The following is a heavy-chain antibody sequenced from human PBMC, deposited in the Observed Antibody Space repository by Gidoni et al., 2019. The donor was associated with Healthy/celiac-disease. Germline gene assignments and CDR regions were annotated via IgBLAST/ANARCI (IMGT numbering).Heavy chain of an antibody. CDR3: ARILHYYDSSGYVTPNAFDI. CDR2: IFSNDEK. Sequence: QVTLKESGPVLVKPTDTLTLTCTVSGFSLSNARMGVSWIRQPPGKALEWLAHIFSNDEKSYSTSLKSRLTISKDTSKSQVVLTMTNMDPVDTATYYCARILHYYDSSGYVTPNAFDIWGQGTMVTVSS. V-gene: IGHV2-26*01. D-gene: IGHD3-22*01. CDR1: GFSLSNARMG. J-gene: IGHJ3*02.